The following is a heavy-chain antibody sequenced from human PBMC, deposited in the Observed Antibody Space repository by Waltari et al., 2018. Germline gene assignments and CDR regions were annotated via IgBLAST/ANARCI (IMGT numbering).Heavy chain of an antibody. J-gene: IGHJ4*02. V-gene: IGHV3-23*03. Sequence: EVQLLESGGGLVQPGGSLRLSCAASGFTFSSYAMRWVRQAPGKGLEWVSVIYSGGSTYYADSVKGRFTISRDNSKNTLYLQMNSLRAEDTAVYYCAKDGRGWSGYYFDYWGQGTLVTVSS. D-gene: IGHD6-19*01. CDR2: IYSGGST. CDR3: AKDGRGWSGYYFDY. CDR1: GFTFSSYA.